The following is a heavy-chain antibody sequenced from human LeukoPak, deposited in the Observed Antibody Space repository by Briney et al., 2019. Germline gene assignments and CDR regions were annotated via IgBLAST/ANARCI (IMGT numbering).Heavy chain of an antibody. J-gene: IGHJ6*02. CDR1: GYTFNNYG. Sequence: GASVKVSCKASGYTFNNYGINWVRQAPGQGLEWMGWTSGYNGNTNYTQNLQGRVTMTTDTSTSTAYMELRSLRSDDAAVYYCARSIRPSGSDYPKPNYGMDVWGQGTTVTVSS. V-gene: IGHV1-18*01. D-gene: IGHD3-10*01. CDR2: TSGYNGNT. CDR3: ARSIRPSGSDYPKPNYGMDV.